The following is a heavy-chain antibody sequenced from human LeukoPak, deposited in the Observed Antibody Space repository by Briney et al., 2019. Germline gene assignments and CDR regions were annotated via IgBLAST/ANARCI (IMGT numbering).Heavy chain of an antibody. J-gene: IGHJ4*02. CDR3: ARSELLWFGGVNSGFDY. Sequence: SETLSLTCTVSGGSFSSYHWSWIRQPPGKGLEWIGYIYYSGSTNYNPSLKSRVTISLDTSKNQFSLKPSSVTAADTAVYYCARSELLWFGGVNSGFDYWGQGTLVTVSS. CDR1: GGSFSSYH. CDR2: IYYSGST. D-gene: IGHD3-10*01. V-gene: IGHV4-59*01.